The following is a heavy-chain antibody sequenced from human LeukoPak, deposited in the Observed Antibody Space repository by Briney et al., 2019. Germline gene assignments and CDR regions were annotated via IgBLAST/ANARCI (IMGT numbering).Heavy chain of an antibody. CDR3: ARMVDTAMVTEAFDI. J-gene: IGHJ3*02. V-gene: IGHV2-70*11. CDR2: IDGDDDK. Sequence: RESGPALVKPTQTLTLTCTFSGFSLSTSGMCVSWIRQPPGKALEWLARIDGDDDKYYSTSLKTRLTISKETSKNQVVLTMTSMDPVDAATYYCARMVDTAMVTEAFDIWGQGTMVTVSS. CDR1: GFSLSTSGMC. D-gene: IGHD5-18*01.